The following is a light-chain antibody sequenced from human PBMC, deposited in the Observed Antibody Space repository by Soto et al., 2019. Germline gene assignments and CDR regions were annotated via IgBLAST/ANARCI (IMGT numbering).Light chain of an antibody. CDR2: DAS. V-gene: IGKV1-8*01. CDR1: QDISNY. Sequence: AIRMTQSPSSFSASTVDRVTITCQASQDISNYLNWYQQKPGKAPKLLIYDASSLESGVPSRFSGSGSGTEFTLTISSLQPGDFATYYCQQSETYPLTFGQGTRLEIK. CDR3: QQSETYPLT. J-gene: IGKJ5*01.